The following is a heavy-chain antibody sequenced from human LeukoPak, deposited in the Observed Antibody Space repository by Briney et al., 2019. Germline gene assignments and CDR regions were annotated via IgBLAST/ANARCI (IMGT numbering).Heavy chain of an antibody. CDR2: INHSGST. CDR1: GGSFSGYY. J-gene: IGHJ6*02. V-gene: IGHV4-34*01. D-gene: IGHD5-12*01. CDR3: ARARRRGYSGYAQASGMDV. Sequence: SETLSLTCAVYGGSFSGYYWSWLRQPPGKGLEWIGEINHSGSTNYNPSLKSRVTISVDTSKNQFSLKLSSVTAADTAVYYCARARRRGYSGYAQASGMDVWGQGTTVTVSS.